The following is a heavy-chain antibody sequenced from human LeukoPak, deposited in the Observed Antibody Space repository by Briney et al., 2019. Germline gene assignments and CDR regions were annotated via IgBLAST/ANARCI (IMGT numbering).Heavy chain of an antibody. CDR3: ARGLRGGEYYFDY. CDR1: GFTFSSYA. V-gene: IGHV3-23*01. D-gene: IGHD3-16*01. CDR2: IGGSGGST. Sequence: GGSLRLSCAASGFTFSSYAMSWVRQAPGKGLEWVSGIGGSGGSTYYADSVKGRFTISRDNSKNSLYLQMNSLRAEDTAVYYCARGLRGGEYYFDYWGQGTLVTVSS. J-gene: IGHJ4*02.